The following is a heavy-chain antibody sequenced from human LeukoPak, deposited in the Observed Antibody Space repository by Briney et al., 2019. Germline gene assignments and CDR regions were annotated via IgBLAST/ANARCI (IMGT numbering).Heavy chain of an antibody. CDR3: ARDVDYCSSTSCYFDY. Sequence: ASVKVSCKASGYTFTSYYMHWVRQAPGQGLEWMGIINPSGGSTSYAQKFQGRVTMTRDTSTSAVYMELSSLRSEDTAVYYCARDVDYCSSTSCYFDYWGQGTLVTVSS. CDR2: INPSGGST. J-gene: IGHJ4*02. CDR1: GYTFTSYY. D-gene: IGHD2-2*01. V-gene: IGHV1-46*01.